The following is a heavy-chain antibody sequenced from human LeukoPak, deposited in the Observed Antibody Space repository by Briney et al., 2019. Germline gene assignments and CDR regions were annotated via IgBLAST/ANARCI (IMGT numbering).Heavy chain of an antibody. Sequence: SGGSLRLSCAASRFTFSSYGMHWVRQAPGKGLEWVAFIRYDGSNKYYADSVKGRFTISRDNSKNTLYLQMNSLRAEDTAVYYCAKDSTNWSFDYWGQGTLVTVSS. CDR1: RFTFSSYG. J-gene: IGHJ4*02. CDR3: AKDSTNWSFDY. CDR2: IRYDGSNK. D-gene: IGHD6-13*01. V-gene: IGHV3-30*02.